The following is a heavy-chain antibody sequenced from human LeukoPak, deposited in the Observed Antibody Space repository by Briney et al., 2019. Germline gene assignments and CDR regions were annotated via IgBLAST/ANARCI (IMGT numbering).Heavy chain of an antibody. V-gene: IGHV4-31*03. D-gene: IGHD5-24*01. Sequence: SETLSLTCTVSGGSISSGGYSWSWIRQHPGRGLEWIGYIYYSESSYYNPSLKSRVTISVDTSKNQFSLKLSSVTAADTAVYYCARTRDGYSGDAFDIWGQGTMVTVSS. CDR2: IYYSESS. CDR1: GGSISSGGYS. CDR3: ARTRDGYSGDAFDI. J-gene: IGHJ3*02.